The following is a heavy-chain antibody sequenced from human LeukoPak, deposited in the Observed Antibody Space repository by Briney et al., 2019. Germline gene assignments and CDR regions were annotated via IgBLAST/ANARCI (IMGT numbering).Heavy chain of an antibody. D-gene: IGHD7-27*01. CDR1: GFTFNKYW. J-gene: IGHJ4*02. CDR3: TRENWGPDY. Sequence: WGSLRLSCAASGFTFNKYWMTWVRQAPGKGREGLANIKQDGSDKHYVNSGKGRLTISRDNAKNSVYLQLNSLRDEDTAIYYCTRENWGPDYWGQGTLVTVSS. CDR2: IKQDGSDK. V-gene: IGHV3-7*01.